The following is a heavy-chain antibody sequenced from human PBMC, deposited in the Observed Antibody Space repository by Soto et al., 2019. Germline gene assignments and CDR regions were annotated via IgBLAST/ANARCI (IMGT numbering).Heavy chain of an antibody. V-gene: IGHV3-48*01. J-gene: IGHJ4*02. CDR3: ERRKERSGPHYFDY. D-gene: IGHD6-25*01. CDR1: GFTFRRYP. CDR2: ISASSDFI. Sequence: GGSLRLSCAASGFTFRRYPMTWIRQGPGQGLEWVCDISASSDFIDYADSVKGRFTISRDNAKNSLYLQMNSLRSEDTAVYYCERRKERSGPHYFDYWGQGSLVTVSS.